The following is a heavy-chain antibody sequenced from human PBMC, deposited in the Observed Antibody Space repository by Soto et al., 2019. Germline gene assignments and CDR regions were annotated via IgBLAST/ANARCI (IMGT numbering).Heavy chain of an antibody. V-gene: IGHV4-59*01. Sequence: SETLSLTCTVSGGSISSYYWSWIRQPPGKGLEWIGYIYYSGSTNYNPSLKSRVTISVDTSKNQFSLKLSSVTTADTAVYYCARVVAATLDYWGQGTLVTVSS. CDR1: GGSISSYY. CDR3: ARVVAATLDY. D-gene: IGHD2-15*01. CDR2: IYYSGST. J-gene: IGHJ4*02.